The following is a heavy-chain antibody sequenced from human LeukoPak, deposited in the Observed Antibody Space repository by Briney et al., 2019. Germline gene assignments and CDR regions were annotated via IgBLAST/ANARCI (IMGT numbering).Heavy chain of an antibody. Sequence: PSETLSLTCTVSGGSISSYYWSWIRQPAGKGLEWIGRIYTSGSTNYNPSLKRRVTMSVDTSKNQFSLKLSSVTAADTAVYYCAREPLTYYDILTGPKSSGYFDYWGQGTLVTVSS. CDR1: GGSISSYY. D-gene: IGHD3-9*01. CDR2: IYTSGST. J-gene: IGHJ4*02. CDR3: AREPLTYYDILTGPKSSGYFDY. V-gene: IGHV4-4*07.